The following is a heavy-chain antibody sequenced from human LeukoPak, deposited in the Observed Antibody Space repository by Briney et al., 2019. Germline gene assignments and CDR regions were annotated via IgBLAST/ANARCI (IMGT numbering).Heavy chain of an antibody. Sequence: GESLHISCKGSGYRFTSYWIGWVRQLPGKGLEWMGIIYPGDSDTRYSPSFQGQVTISADKSINTAYLQWSSLNASDTAMYYCARSQRKYYYDSCGYPDDAFDIWGQGTMVTVSS. CDR3: ARSQRKYYYDSCGYPDDAFDI. D-gene: IGHD3-22*01. V-gene: IGHV5-51*01. CDR2: IYPGDSDT. CDR1: GYRFTSYW. J-gene: IGHJ3*02.